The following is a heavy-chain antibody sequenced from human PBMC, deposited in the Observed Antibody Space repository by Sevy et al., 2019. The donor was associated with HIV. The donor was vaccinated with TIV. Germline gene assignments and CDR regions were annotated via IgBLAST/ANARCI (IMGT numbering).Heavy chain of an antibody. V-gene: IGHV3-30*18. Sequence: GGSLRLSCAASGFTFRRYGMHWARQAPGKGLEWLALISEDGSDKESADSVKGRLTISRDNSKDTLYLQTNGLRLEDTAVYFCANSRGKYDGSSWLYYHYVMDVWGQGTTVTVSS. D-gene: IGHD6-13*01. CDR1: GFTFRRYG. CDR2: ISEDGSDK. J-gene: IGHJ6*02. CDR3: ANSRGKYDGSSWLYYHYVMDV.